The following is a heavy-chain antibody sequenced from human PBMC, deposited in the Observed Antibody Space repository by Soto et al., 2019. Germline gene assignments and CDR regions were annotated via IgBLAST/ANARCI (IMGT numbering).Heavy chain of an antibody. V-gene: IGHV2-5*02. CDR1: GFSLSTSGVG. J-gene: IGHJ4*02. D-gene: IGHD6-13*01. Sequence: SGPTLVNPTQTLTLTCTFSGFSLSTSGVGVGWIRQPPGKALEWLALIYWDDDKRYSPSLKSRLTITKDTSKNQVVLTMTNMDPVETAKYYCEKRREAAGTVDYWGQGTLVTVSS. CDR2: IYWDDDK. CDR3: EKRREAAGTVDY.